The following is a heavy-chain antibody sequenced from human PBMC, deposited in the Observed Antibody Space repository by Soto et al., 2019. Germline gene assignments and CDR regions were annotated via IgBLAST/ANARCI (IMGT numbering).Heavy chain of an antibody. CDR3: AREAGYTYGYVFDY. V-gene: IGHV1-69*01. J-gene: IGHJ4*02. CDR1: GGTFGNHA. Sequence: QVQLVQSGAEVKKPGSSVRVSCKASGGTFGNHAISWVRQAPGQGLEWLGGIIPVLGVGDNAQNFQGRVTITADASTSTAYLELSSLRSEDTAPYYCAREAGYTYGYVFDYWGQGTLVNVSS. CDR2: IIPVLGVG. D-gene: IGHD5-18*01.